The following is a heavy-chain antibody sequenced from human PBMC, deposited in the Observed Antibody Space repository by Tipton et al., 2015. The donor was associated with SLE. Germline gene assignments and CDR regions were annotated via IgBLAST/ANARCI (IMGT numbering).Heavy chain of an antibody. CDR2: INHSGST. D-gene: IGHD1-1*01. J-gene: IGHJ6*03. V-gene: IGHV4-34*01. CDR3: ARVPGLERSYSYSYYMDV. Sequence: TLSLTCAVYGGSFSGYYWSWIRQSPGKGLEWIGDINHSGSTNYNPSLKSRVTISEDTTKNQFSLRLSSVTAADTAVYYCARVPGLERSYSYSYYMDVGGKGTTVTVSS. CDR1: GGSFSGYY.